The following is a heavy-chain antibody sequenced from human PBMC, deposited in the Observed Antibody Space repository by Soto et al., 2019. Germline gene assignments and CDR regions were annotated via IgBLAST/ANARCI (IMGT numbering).Heavy chain of an antibody. CDR3: AARRESSSWYCKAAFDI. J-gene: IGHJ3*02. CDR2: IVVGSGNT. CDR1: GFTFSSSA. D-gene: IGHD6-13*01. Sequence: QMQLVQSGPEVKKPGTSVKVSCKASGFTFSSSAMQWVRQARGQRLEWMGWIVVGSGNTNYAQNFQERITITRDMSTSTAYMEMSSLRSDDTAVYYCAARRESSSWYCKAAFDIWGQGTMVTVSS. V-gene: IGHV1-58*02.